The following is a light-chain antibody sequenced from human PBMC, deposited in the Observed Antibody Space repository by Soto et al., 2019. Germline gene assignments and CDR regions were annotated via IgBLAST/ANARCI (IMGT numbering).Light chain of an antibody. CDR1: QSISSW. CDR3: QQYNSYSWT. V-gene: IGKV1-5*01. J-gene: IGKJ1*01. Sequence: DIQMTQSPSTLSASVGDRVTITCRASQSISSWLAWYQQKPGKAPKLLIYDASSLESGVPSRFSGSGSGTEFTLTISSLQPDDFATYCCQQYNSYSWTFGQGNKLEIK. CDR2: DAS.